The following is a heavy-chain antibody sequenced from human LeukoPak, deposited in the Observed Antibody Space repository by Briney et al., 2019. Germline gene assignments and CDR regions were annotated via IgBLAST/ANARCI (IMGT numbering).Heavy chain of an antibody. CDR3: ARVVDRDFRSGGIWGYYYMDV. Sequence: GGSLRLSCAASGFTFSSYSMNWVRQAPGKGLEWVSYISSSSSTIYYADSVKGRFTISRDNGKNSLYLQMNSLRAEDTAVYYRARVVDRDFRSGGIWGYYYMDVWGKGTTVTVSS. CDR1: GFTFSSYS. CDR2: ISSSSSTI. D-gene: IGHD3-3*01. V-gene: IGHV3-48*01. J-gene: IGHJ6*03.